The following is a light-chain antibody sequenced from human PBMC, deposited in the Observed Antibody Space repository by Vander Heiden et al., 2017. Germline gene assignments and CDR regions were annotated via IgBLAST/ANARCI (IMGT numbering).Light chain of an antibody. CDR1: TSNIESDY. J-gene: IGLJ2*01. CDR2: ANN. CDR3: ATWDRGLSAEV. V-gene: IGLV1-51*02. Sequence: QSVLTQPPSVSAAPGQTVTISCSGSTSNIESDYVSWYQHFPGTAPKLLIYANNKRPSGIADRVSGSKSGTSATLGITGLQTGDEADYYCATWDRGLSAEVFGGGTKLTVL.